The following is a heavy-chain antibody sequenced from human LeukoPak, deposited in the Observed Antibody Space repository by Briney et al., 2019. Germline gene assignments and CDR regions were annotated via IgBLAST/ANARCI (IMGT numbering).Heavy chain of an antibody. Sequence: GGSLRLSCAASGFTFSSYAMHWVRQAPGKGLEYVSAISSNGGSTYYANSVKGRFTISRDNSKNTLYLQMGSLRAEDMAVYYCARGAHYDILPAYGYWGQGPLVTVS. D-gene: IGHD3-9*01. V-gene: IGHV3-64*01. CDR1: GFTFSSYA. CDR2: ISSNGGST. J-gene: IGHJ4*02. CDR3: ARGAHYDILPAYGY.